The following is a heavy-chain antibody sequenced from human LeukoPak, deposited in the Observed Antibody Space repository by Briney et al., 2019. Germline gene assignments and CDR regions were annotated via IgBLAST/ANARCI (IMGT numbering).Heavy chain of an antibody. CDR3: ARGVWGIAAAGAYYYYGMDV. CDR1: GGSFSGYY. V-gene: IGHV4-34*01. Sequence: PSETLSLTCAVYGGSFSGYYWSWIRQPPGKGLEWIGEINHSGSTNYNPSLKSRVTISVGTSKNQFSLKLSSVTAADTAVYYCARGVWGIAAAGAYYYYGMDVWGQGTTVTVSS. CDR2: INHSGST. J-gene: IGHJ6*02. D-gene: IGHD6-13*01.